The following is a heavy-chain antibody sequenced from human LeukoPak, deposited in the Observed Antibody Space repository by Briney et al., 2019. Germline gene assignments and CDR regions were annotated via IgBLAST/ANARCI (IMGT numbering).Heavy chain of an antibody. CDR3: AKSEDYYDSSGYPDY. Sequence: GGSLRLSCAASGFTFSSYAMSWVRQAPGKGLEWVSAISGSGGSTYYADSVKGRFTISRDNSKNTLYLQMNSLRAEDTAVYYFAKSEDYYDSSGYPDYWGQGTLVTVSS. CDR2: ISGSGGST. V-gene: IGHV3-23*01. CDR1: GFTFSSYA. D-gene: IGHD3-22*01. J-gene: IGHJ4*02.